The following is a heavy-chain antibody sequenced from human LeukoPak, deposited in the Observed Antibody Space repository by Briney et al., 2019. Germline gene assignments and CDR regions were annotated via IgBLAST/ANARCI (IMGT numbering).Heavy chain of an antibody. CDR2: INSDGSST. V-gene: IGHV3-74*01. Sequence: GGSLRLSCAASGFTFSSYWMRWVRQAPGKGLVWVSRINSDGSSTSYADSVKGRFTISRDNAKNTLYLQMNSLRAEDTAVYYCARVHCSGGSCSLGVDYWGQGTLVTVSS. CDR1: GFTFSSYW. J-gene: IGHJ4*02. CDR3: ARVHCSGGSCSLGVDY. D-gene: IGHD2-15*01.